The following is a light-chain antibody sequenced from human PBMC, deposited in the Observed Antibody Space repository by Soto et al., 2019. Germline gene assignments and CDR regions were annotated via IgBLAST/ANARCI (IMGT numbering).Light chain of an antibody. CDR2: EAN. CDR3: CSYARGRIWV. CDR1: SNDVGSYDL. V-gene: IGLV2-23*01. J-gene: IGLJ3*02. Sequence: QSALPQPASVSGSPGQSITISCTGTSNDVGSYDLVSWYQLHPGKAPKLVIYEANKRPSGISGRFSVSKSGNTASLTISGLQAEDEAHYYCCSYARGRIWVFGGGTKLTVL.